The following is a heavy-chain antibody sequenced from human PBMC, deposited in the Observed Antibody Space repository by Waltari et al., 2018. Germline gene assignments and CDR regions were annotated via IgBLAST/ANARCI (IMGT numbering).Heavy chain of an antibody. CDR1: VYTFSTYG. J-gene: IGHJ4*02. CDR3: ATAVGGNMESDY. CDR2: ISPFNSNT. D-gene: IGHD6-19*01. Sequence: GASVKVSCKASVYTFSTYGISWVRQAPGQGLEWMGWISPFNSNTNYAQKFEGRVTLTTDTSTSTAYMELRSLKSDDTAVYYCATAVGGNMESDYWGQGTLVTVSS. V-gene: IGHV1-18*04.